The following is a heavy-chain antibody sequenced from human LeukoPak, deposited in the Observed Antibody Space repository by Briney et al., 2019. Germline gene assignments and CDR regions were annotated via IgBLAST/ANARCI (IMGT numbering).Heavy chain of an antibody. CDR2: ISSSSSYI. V-gene: IGHV3-21*01. Sequence: GGSLRLSCAASGFTFSSYSMNWVRQAPGKGLEWVSSISSSSSYIYYADSVKGRFTISRDNAKNSLYLQMNSLRAEDTAVYYCARPYYYDSSGIAIGYWGQGTLVTVCS. CDR3: ARPYYYDSSGIAIGY. CDR1: GFTFSSYS. J-gene: IGHJ4*02. D-gene: IGHD3-22*01.